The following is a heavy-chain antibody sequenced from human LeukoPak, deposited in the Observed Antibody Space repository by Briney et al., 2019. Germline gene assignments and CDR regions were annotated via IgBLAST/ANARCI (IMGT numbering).Heavy chain of an antibody. CDR1: AFTFSSYA. CDR3: AKGTTVGADHYYFDY. CDR2: ISGSGIST. V-gene: IGHV3-23*01. Sequence: PGGSLRLSCAASAFTFSSYATSWVRQVPGKGLEWVSAISGSGISTYYADSVRGRFTISRDNSKNTLYLQMNSLRAEDTAVYYCAKGTTVGADHYYFDYWGQGTLVTVSS. D-gene: IGHD1-26*01. J-gene: IGHJ4*02.